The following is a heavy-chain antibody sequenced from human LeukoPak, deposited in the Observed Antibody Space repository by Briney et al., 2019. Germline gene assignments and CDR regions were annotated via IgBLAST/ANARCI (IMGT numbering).Heavy chain of an antibody. CDR3: AREAREAVAGADY. J-gene: IGHJ4*02. CDR2: ITSSSNYI. V-gene: IGHV3-21*01. Sequence: GSLRLSCAASGFTFSSYTMNWVRQAPGKALEWVSSITSSSNYIYYADPVKGRFTISRDNAKNSLYLQMNSLRAEDTAVYYCAREAREAVAGADYWGQGTLVTVSS. CDR1: GFTFSSYT. D-gene: IGHD6-19*01.